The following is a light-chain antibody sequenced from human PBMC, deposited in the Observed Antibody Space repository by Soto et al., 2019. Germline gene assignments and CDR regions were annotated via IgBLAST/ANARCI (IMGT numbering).Light chain of an antibody. Sequence: DIQMTQSPSTLSASVGDGVTITCRASQSIGSWLAWYQQKPGEAPKLLISKATNLQSGVPSRFSGSGSGTDFSLTIRSLQPVDSATYFCQQYNDFPYSFGPGTKLEI. CDR3: QQYNDFPYS. V-gene: IGKV1-5*03. J-gene: IGKJ2*01. CDR1: QSIGSW. CDR2: KAT.